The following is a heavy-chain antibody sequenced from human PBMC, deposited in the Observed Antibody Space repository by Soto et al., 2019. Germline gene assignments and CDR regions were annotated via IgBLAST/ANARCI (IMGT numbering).Heavy chain of an antibody. CDR3: ERIGTIFGVVIKKEYYYYGMDV. D-gene: IGHD3-3*01. J-gene: IGHJ6*02. CDR2: IYPGDSDT. CDR1: GYIFTSYW. Sequence: PGESLKISCKGSGYIFTSYWIGWVRQMPGKGLEWMGIIYPGDSDTRYSPSFQGQVTISADKSISTAYLQWSSLKASDTAMYYCERIGTIFGVVIKKEYYYYGMDVWGQGITVTVS. V-gene: IGHV5-51*01.